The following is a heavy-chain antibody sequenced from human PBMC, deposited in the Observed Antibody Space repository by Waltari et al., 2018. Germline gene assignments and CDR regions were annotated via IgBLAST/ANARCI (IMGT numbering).Heavy chain of an antibody. CDR3: ARGSLDGSGSYYNGASSFDY. Sequence: QVQLQESGPGLVKPSETLSLTCTVSGGSISSGSYYWRWIRQPAGKGLECIGRIYTSGSTNYNPSLKSRVTISVDTSKNQFSLKLSSVTAADTAVYYCARGSLDGSGSYYNGASSFDYWGQGTLVTVSS. V-gene: IGHV4-61*02. CDR1: GGSISSGSYY. CDR2: IYTSGST. J-gene: IGHJ4*02. D-gene: IGHD3-10*01.